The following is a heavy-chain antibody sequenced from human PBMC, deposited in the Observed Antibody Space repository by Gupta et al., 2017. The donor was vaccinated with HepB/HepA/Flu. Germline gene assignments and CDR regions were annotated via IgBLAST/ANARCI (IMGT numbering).Heavy chain of an antibody. V-gene: IGHV1-8*01. Sequence: QVQLVQSGAEVMKPGASVKVSFKPSVYTFTRYDTNWVRQATGQGLEWMEWMNHNSGNTGYAQKFQGRVTMTRKTYISPAYMELSSLRYEDTAVYYCARGPPSITMVRGVYNWFDPWGQVTLVT. D-gene: IGHD3-10*01. CDR2: MNHNSGNT. CDR3: ARGPPSITMVRGVYNWFDP. CDR1: VYTFTRYD. J-gene: IGHJ5*02.